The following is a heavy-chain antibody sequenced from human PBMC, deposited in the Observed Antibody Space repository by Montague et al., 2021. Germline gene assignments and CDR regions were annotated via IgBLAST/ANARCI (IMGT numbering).Heavy chain of an antibody. CDR2: MNASSGNT. CDR3: ARDGPRTHYFVY. V-gene: IGHV3-23*01. J-gene: IGHJ4*02. D-gene: IGHD2-2*01. Sequence: YLRLSCTASGFTFSSYAMSWVRQTPGQGLEWVSTMNASSGNTYYADSVKARFTISRDNSKNTLYLQMNSLRAEDTAVYYCARDGPRTHYFVYWGQGALVTVPS. CDR1: GFTFSSYA.